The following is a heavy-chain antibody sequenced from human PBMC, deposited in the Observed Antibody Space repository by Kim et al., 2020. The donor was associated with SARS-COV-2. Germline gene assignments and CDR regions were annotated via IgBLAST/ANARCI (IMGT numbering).Heavy chain of an antibody. J-gene: IGHJ6*02. CDR1: GGSVSSGSYY. CDR2: IYYSGST. Sequence: SETLSLTCTVSGGSVSSGSYYWSCIRQPPGKGLEWIGYIYYSGSTNYNPSLKSRVTISVDTSKNQFSLKLSSVTAADTAVYYCAIGSGSYYYYGMDVWGQGTTVTVSS. V-gene: IGHV4-61*01. CDR3: AIGSGSYYYYGMDV. D-gene: IGHD3-10*01.